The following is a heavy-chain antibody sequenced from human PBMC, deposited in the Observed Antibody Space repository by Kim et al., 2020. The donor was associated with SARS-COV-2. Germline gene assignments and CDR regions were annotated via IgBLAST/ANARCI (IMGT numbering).Heavy chain of an antibody. CDR2: IWYDGSNK. J-gene: IGHJ4*02. D-gene: IGHD5-12*01. Sequence: GGSLRLSCAASGFTFSSYGMHWVRQAPGKGLEWVAVIWYDGSNKYYADSVKGRFTISRDNSKNTLYLQMNSLRAEDTAVYYCATNRRSRDGYNAFDYWGQGTLVTVSS. V-gene: IGHV3-33*01. CDR3: ATNRRSRDGYNAFDY. CDR1: GFTFSSYG.